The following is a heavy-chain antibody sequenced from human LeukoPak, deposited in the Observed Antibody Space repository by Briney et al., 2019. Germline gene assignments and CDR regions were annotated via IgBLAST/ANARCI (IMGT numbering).Heavy chain of an antibody. CDR2: LYFSGST. V-gene: IGHV4-39*01. CDR1: GGSITTSSYY. J-gene: IGHJ5*02. Sequence: SETLSLTCTVSGGSITTSSYYWGWIRQPPGRGLEFVGCLYFSGSTYYNPSLNGRVTISVDTSKNQFSLNLYSMTAADTALYFCARHRSHHGWFDPWGQGTLVTVSS. CDR3: ARHRSHHGWFDP. D-gene: IGHD2-8*01.